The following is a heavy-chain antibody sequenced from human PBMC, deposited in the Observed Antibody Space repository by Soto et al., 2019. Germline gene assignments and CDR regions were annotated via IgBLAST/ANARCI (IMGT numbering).Heavy chain of an antibody. CDR3: ARDHCSGGSCYSDDAFDI. CDR2: IYYSGST. Sequence: SETLSLTCTVSGGSISSGGYYWSWIRQHPGKGLEWIGYIYYSGSTYYNPSLKSRVTISVDTSKNQFSLKLSSVTAADTAVYYCARDHCSGGSCYSDDAFDIWGQGTMVTVSS. CDR1: GGSISSGGYY. D-gene: IGHD2-15*01. V-gene: IGHV4-31*03. J-gene: IGHJ3*02.